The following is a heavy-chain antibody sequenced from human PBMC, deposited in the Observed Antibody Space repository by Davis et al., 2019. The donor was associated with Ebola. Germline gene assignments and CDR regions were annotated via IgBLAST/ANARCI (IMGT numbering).Heavy chain of an antibody. V-gene: IGHV3-11*06. CDR1: GFTFSDYY. J-gene: IGHJ4*02. CDR2: ISSSSSYI. D-gene: IGHD2-2*01. Sequence: GESLKISCAASGFTFSDYYMSWVRQAPGKGVEWVSSISSSSSYIYYADSVKGRFTISRDNAKNSLYLQMNSLRAEDTAVYYCASGVGYCSSTSCPDGYFDYWGQGTLVTVSS. CDR3: ASGVGYCSSTSCPDGYFDY.